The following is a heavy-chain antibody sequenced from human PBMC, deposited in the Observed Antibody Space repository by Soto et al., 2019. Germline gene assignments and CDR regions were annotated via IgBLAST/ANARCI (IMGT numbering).Heavy chain of an antibody. CDR3: ARLGAYYQSLDP. V-gene: IGHV4-4*02. Sequence: SDTLSLTCAVYGFSISSSNWWSWVRQTPGKGLEWIGEIYHSGSTNYNPSLKSRVTISVDKSKNQFSLKLSFVTAADTAVYYCARLGAYYQSLDPWGPGTLVT. J-gene: IGHJ5*02. CDR2: IYHSGST. CDR1: GFSISSSNW. D-gene: IGHD2-21*01.